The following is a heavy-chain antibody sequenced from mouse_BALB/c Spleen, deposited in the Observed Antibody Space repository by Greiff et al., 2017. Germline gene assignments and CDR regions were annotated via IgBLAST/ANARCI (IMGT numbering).Heavy chain of an antibody. CDR1: GFTFSSYT. V-gene: IGHV5-9*03. J-gene: IGHJ3*01. D-gene: IGHD2-4*01. CDR3: ARRDYDYDEAWFAY. Sequence: EVQLVESGGGLVKPGGSLKLSCAASGFTFSSYTMSWVRQTPEKRLEWVATISSGGGNTYYPDSVKGRFTISRDNAKNNLYLQMSSLRSEDTALYYCARRDYDYDEAWFAYWGQGTLVTVSA. CDR2: ISSGGGNT.